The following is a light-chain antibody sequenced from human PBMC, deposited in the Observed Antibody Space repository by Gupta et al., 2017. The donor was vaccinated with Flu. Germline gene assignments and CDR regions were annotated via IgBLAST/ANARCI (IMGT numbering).Light chain of an antibody. CDR1: SSNIGAGYD. CDR2: RNK. Sequence: QSVLTQPPSVSGAPGQRVVISCTGRSSNIGAGYDVYWYQQLPGTAPKLLIHRNKVRPSGVSDRFSGSRSGTSVSLAITGLQVEDEGDYYCQSYDNSLSDWVFGGGTKLTVL. J-gene: IGLJ3*02. V-gene: IGLV1-40*01. CDR3: QSYDNSLSDWV.